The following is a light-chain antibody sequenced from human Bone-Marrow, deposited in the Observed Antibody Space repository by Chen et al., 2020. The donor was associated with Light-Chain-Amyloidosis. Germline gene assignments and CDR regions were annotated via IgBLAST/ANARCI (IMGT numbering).Light chain of an antibody. V-gene: IGLV6-57*01. CDR2: EDD. CDR3: QSYQGSSQGV. CDR1: SGSIATNY. J-gene: IGLJ3*02. Sequence: NFMLAQPHSVSESPGKTVIISCTRRSGSIATNYVQWYQQRPGSSPTTVIYEDDQRPSGVPDRFSGSIDRSSNSASLTISGLKTEDEADYYCQSYQGSSQGVFGGGTKLTVL.